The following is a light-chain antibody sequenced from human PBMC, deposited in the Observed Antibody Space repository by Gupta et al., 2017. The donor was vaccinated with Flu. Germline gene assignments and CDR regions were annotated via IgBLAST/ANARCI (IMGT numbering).Light chain of an antibody. CDR3: SEWDISLNVGV. J-gene: IGLJ3*02. V-gene: IGLV10-54*04. CDR1: SNNVGNQG. Sequence: QAGLTQPPSVSKGLRQTATLTCTGNSNNVGNQGVTWLQQHQGHPPRLLTFRNNNRPSTISERFAASRSGKTASLTITGLQPEDEADYYCSEWDISLNVGVFGGGTKLTVL. CDR2: RNN.